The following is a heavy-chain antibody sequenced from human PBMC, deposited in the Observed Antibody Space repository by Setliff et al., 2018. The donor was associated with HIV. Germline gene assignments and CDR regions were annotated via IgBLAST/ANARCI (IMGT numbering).Heavy chain of an antibody. CDR1: GGSISSYS. D-gene: IGHD6-25*01. CDR2: IYDSGTT. J-gene: IGHJ3*02. V-gene: IGHV4-59*08. Sequence: SETLSLTCTVSGGSISSYSWSWIRQPPGKGLEWIGYIYDSGTTNYNPSLKSRVTISVDTSKTQFSLELSSVTAADTAVYYCARRPAFNAFDIWGQGTMVTVSS. CDR3: ARRPAFNAFDI.